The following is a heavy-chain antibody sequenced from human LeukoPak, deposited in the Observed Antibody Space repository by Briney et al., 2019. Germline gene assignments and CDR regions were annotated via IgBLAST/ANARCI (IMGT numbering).Heavy chain of an antibody. V-gene: IGHV3-30*18. J-gene: IGHJ4*02. CDR2: ISYDGSNK. D-gene: IGHD3-10*01. Sequence: GGSLRLSCAASGFTFSSYAMSWVRQAPGKGLEWVAVISYDGSNKYYADSVKGRFTISRDNSKNTLYLQMNSLRAEDTAVYYCAKGTGEFDYWGQGTLVTVSS. CDR3: AKGTGEFDY. CDR1: GFTFSSYA.